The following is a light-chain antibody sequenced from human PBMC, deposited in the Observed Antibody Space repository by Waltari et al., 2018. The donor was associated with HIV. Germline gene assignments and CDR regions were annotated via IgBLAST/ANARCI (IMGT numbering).Light chain of an antibody. CDR1: QSLLHKNGYNY. CDR2: LGS. Sequence: DIVMTQSPLSLTVTPGESASISCRSSQSLLHKNGYNYLNWYLQKPGQSPQLLISLGSNRASGVPDRFSGRGSGTDFTLEISKLEAGDVGVYYCMQALQTPRTFGQGTKLETK. CDR3: MQALQTPRT. J-gene: IGKJ2*01. V-gene: IGKV2-28*01.